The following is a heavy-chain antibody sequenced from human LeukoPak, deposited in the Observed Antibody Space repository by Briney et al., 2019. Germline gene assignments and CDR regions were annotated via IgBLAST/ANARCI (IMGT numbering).Heavy chain of an antibody. Sequence: SETLSLTCTVSGGSISSYYWSWIRQPPGKGLERIGYIYYSGSTNYNPSLKSRVTISVDTSKNQFSLKLSSVTAADTAVYYCARADTAMVPTFDYWGQGTLVTVSS. V-gene: IGHV4-59*01. CDR2: IYYSGST. CDR1: GGSISSYY. CDR3: ARADTAMVPTFDY. D-gene: IGHD5-18*01. J-gene: IGHJ4*02.